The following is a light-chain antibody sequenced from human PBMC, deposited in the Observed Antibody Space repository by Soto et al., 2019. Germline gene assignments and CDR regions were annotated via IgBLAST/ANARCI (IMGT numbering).Light chain of an antibody. CDR3: SSYTTSSTHA. CDR2: DVS. J-gene: IGLJ1*01. Sequence: SALTQPASVSGSPGQSIAISCTGTSGDVGGYNYVSWYQQHPGKAPKLMIYDVSNRPSGVSNRLSGSKSGNTASLTISGLQAEDEADYYCSSYTTSSTHAFGPVTKVTVL. CDR1: SGDVGGYNY. V-gene: IGLV2-14*03.